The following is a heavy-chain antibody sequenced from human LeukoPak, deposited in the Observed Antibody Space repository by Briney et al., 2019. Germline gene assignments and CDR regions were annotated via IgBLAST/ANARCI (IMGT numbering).Heavy chain of an antibody. CDR2: IYYTGKT. Sequence: PSETLSLTCTVSGDSVSNGNYYWSWLRQPPGKALEWIGYIYYTGKTYYNPSLKSRVTISVDTSKNQFSLKLSSVAAADTAVYYCAGHYSGSYYYPGYFDYWGQGTLVTVSS. CDR1: GDSVSNGNYY. D-gene: IGHD1-26*01. V-gene: IGHV4-61*01. CDR3: AGHYSGSYYYPGYFDY. J-gene: IGHJ4*02.